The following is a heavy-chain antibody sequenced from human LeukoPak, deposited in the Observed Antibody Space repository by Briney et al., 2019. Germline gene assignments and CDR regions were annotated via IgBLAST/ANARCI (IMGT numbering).Heavy chain of an antibody. CDR3: ARSCSSTSCQLGYYYYYMDV. D-gene: IGHD2-2*01. J-gene: IGHJ6*03. CDR2: INPNSGGT. CDR1: GYTFTGYY. Sequence: ASVKVFCKASGYTFTGYYMHWVRQAPGQGLEWMGWINPNSGGTNYAQKFQGRVTMTRDTSISTAYMELRSLRSDDTAVYYCARSCSSTSCQLGYYYYYMDVWGKGTTVTISS. V-gene: IGHV1-2*02.